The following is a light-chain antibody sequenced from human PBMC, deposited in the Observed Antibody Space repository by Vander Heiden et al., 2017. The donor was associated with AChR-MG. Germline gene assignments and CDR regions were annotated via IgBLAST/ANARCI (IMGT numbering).Light chain of an antibody. V-gene: IGKV1-8*01. CDR3: QQHESYPPST. Sequence: AIRMTQSPSSFSASTGDRVTITCRASQGISSYLAWYQQKPGKAPKLLIYAASTLQSGVPSRFSGSGYGTDFTLTISCRQSEDFAAYYCQQHESYPPSTFGQGTKLEIK. J-gene: IGKJ2*01. CDR1: QGISSY. CDR2: AAS.